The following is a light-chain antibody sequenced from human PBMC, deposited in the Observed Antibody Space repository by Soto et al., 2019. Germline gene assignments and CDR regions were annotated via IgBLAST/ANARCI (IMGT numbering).Light chain of an antibody. CDR1: QGISSA. J-gene: IGKJ5*01. CDR2: DAS. CDR3: QQLETCPFT. V-gene: IGKV1-13*02. Sequence: AIQLTQSPSSLSASVGDRVSITCRASQGISSALAWYQHNPGKAPKILIYDASSLQSGVPSRFSGSESGTECTLTTSRLQPEDFATYYCQQLETCPFTLGPGTRLELK.